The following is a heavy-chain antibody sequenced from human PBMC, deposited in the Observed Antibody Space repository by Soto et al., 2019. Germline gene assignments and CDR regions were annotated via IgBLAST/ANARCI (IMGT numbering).Heavy chain of an antibody. D-gene: IGHD3-16*01. Sequence: GGSLRLSCAASGFTSMSYGMHWARQAPGRGLEWVAVISYDGSYKSYEDSVKGRFTISRDNYKNTLHLQMDSLRAEDTAVYYCAKNFVPLSPDLYFDSWGQGTLVTVSS. CDR2: ISYDGSYK. V-gene: IGHV3-30*18. CDR3: AKNFVPLSPDLYFDS. J-gene: IGHJ4*02. CDR1: GFTSMSYG.